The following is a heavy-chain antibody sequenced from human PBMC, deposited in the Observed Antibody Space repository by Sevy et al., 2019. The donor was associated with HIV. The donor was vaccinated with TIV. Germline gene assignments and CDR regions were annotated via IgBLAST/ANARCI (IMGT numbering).Heavy chain of an antibody. CDR2: IRHDGDYK. CDR3: ARGQWAGI. CDR1: GFSFRNFG. V-gene: IGHV3-30*02. Sequence: GGSQRLSCVASGFSFRNFGMHWIRQTPGKGLEWVAFIRHDGDYKFEADSMKGRFTISRDNAQNTLFLQMNSLRTDDTAVYYCARGQWAGIWGQGTMVTVSS. D-gene: IGHD2-8*01. J-gene: IGHJ3*02.